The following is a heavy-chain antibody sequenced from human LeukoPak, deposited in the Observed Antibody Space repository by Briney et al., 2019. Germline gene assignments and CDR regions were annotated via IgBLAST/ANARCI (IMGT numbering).Heavy chain of an antibody. CDR2: INPNSGGT. V-gene: IGHV1-2*02. Sequence: ASVKVSCKASGYTFTGYYMHWVRQAPGQGLEWMGWINPNSGGTNYAQKFQGRVTMTRDTSISTAYMELSRLRSDDTAVYYCARVIYSAVAGQDPRYFDYWGQGTLVTVSS. CDR3: ARVIYSAVAGQDPRYFDY. CDR1: GYTFTGYY. J-gene: IGHJ4*02. D-gene: IGHD6-19*01.